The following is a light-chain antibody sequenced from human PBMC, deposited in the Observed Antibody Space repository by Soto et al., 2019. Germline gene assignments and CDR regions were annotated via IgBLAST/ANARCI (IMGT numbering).Light chain of an antibody. CDR3: QQYDYLPLT. CDR1: QDITNY. CDR2: DAS. Sequence: DIQMTQSPSSLSASVGDRVTITCQASQDITNYLNWYQQKPGKAPQLLIYDASNLETGVPSRFSGSGSGTDFTFTISSLQPEGIATYYCQQYDYLPLTFGGGTKVEIE. J-gene: IGKJ4*01. V-gene: IGKV1-33*01.